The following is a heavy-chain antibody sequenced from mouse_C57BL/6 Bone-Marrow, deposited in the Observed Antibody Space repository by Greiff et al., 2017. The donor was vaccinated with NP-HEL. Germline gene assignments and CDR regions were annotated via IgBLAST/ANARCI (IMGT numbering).Heavy chain of an antibody. J-gene: IGHJ3*01. Sequence: VQLKQSGPGMVKPSQSLSLTCTVTGYSITSGYDWHWIRHFPGNKLEWMGYISYSGSTNYNPSLKSRISITHDTSKNHFFLKLNSVTTEDTATYYCARGYYGSPFAYWGQGTLVTVSA. CDR1: GYSITSGYD. CDR3: ARGYYGSPFAY. V-gene: IGHV3-1*01. D-gene: IGHD1-1*01. CDR2: ISYSGST.